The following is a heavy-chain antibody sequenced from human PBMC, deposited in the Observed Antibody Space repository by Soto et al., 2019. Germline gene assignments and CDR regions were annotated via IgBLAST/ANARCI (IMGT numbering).Heavy chain of an antibody. CDR3: ARARCSGGNCYIRDAFDF. J-gene: IGHJ3*01. Sequence: SETLSLTCTVSGGSISSGDYYWSWIRQPPGKGLEWIGDIYYSGNTYHNPSLESRVTMSLDTSKNHFSLKLSSVTAADTAVYYCARARCSGGNCYIRDAFDFWDQGTPVTVSS. D-gene: IGHD2-15*01. CDR2: IYYSGNT. V-gene: IGHV4-30-4*01. CDR1: GGSISSGDYY.